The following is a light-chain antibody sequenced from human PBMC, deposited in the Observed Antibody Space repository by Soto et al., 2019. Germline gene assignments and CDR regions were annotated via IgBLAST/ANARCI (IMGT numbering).Light chain of an antibody. V-gene: IGKV3-15*01. Sequence: EIVMTQSPATLSVSPGERATLSCRASQSVSSKLVWYQQKPGQAPRLLIHDASTRATGIPARFSGSGSGTEFILTISSVESEDFAVYHCQQYDSSPRTFGQGTKVDIK. CDR2: DAS. J-gene: IGKJ1*01. CDR1: QSVSSK. CDR3: QQYDSSPRT.